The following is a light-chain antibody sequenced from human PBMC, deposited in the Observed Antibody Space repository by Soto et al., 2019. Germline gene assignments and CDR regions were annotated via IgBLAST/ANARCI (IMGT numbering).Light chain of an antibody. CDR3: QQSYSTPYT. V-gene: IGKV1-39*01. CDR2: AAS. J-gene: IGKJ2*01. Sequence: DIQMTQSPSSLSASVGDRVTITCRASQTISNYLNWYQQKPGKAPKFLMYAASSLQSGVPSRFSGSGSGTDFTLTISSLQPEDFATYFCQQSYSTPYTFGQGTRLEIK. CDR1: QTISNY.